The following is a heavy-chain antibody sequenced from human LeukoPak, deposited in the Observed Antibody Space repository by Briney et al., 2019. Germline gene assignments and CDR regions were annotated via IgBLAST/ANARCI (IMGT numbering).Heavy chain of an antibody. D-gene: IGHD2-8*01. Sequence: ASLKVSSKASGYNFISYYMHWVRQAPGQGLEWMGIINPSGGSTSYAQKFQDRVTMTRDTSTSTVYMELSSLKSEDTAVYYCAREDVVLVDAVRYYYYGMDVWGQGTTVTVSS. CDR1: GYNFISYY. CDR2: INPSGGST. CDR3: AREDVVLVDAVRYYYYGMDV. J-gene: IGHJ6*02. V-gene: IGHV1-46*01.